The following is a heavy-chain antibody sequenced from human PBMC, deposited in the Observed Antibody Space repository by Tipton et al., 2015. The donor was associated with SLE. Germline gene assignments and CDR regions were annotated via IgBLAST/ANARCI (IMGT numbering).Heavy chain of an antibody. CDR3: ARPSRGHGDYDN. Sequence: TLSLTCAVSGGSFTGYSWNWIRQSPGKGLEWIGAIGHSGTPNYNPSFKSRGTFSLDTSKNHFSLSLTSVTAADTAVYYCARPSRGHGDYDNWGQGTQVTVSS. CDR1: GGSFTGYS. CDR2: IGHSGTP. V-gene: IGHV4-34*01. J-gene: IGHJ4*02. D-gene: IGHD4-17*01.